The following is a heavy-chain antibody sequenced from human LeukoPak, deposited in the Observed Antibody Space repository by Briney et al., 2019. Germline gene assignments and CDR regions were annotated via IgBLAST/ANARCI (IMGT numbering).Heavy chain of an antibody. CDR1: GYTFTGYY. V-gene: IGHV1-2*02. J-gene: IGHJ6*03. CDR2: INPNSGGT. D-gene: IGHD6-13*01. Sequence: ASVKVSCKASGYTFTGYYMHWVRQAPGQGLEWMGWINPNSGGTNYAQKFQGRVTMTRDTSISTAYMELSRLRSDDTAVYYCARDKGSSSWYNYYYMDVWGKGTTVTVSS. CDR3: ARDKGSSSWYNYYYMDV.